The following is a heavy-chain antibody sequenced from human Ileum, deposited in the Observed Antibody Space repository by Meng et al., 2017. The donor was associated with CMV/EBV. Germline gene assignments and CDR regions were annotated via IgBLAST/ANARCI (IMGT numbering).Heavy chain of an antibody. Sequence: VQPVESVAGRGTPGGPLGPPLAASGLPLVYNTITWVRKAPGKGCEWVSVFHSGGYTYYADSVKGRFPISSDNSKNMVYLQMNSLRVEDTAVYHCARDPGYGASVTYDYWGQGTLVTVSS. CDR3: ARDPGYGASVTYDY. V-gene: IGHV3-66*01. D-gene: IGHD4-17*01. CDR2: FHSGGYT. CDR1: GLPLVYNT. J-gene: IGHJ4*02.